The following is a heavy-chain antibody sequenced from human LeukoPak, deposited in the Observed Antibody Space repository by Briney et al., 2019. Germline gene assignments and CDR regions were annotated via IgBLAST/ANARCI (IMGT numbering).Heavy chain of an antibody. V-gene: IGHV4-38-2*02. CDR2: FYHSVST. Sequence: PSETLSLTCTVSGNSINRGYYWGWIRQPPGKGLEWIGSFYHSVSTYYNPSLKSQVTISVDPSKNQFSLKLSSVTAADTAVYYCARDMRGGNSYYFDSWGQGTLVTVSS. J-gene: IGHJ4*02. CDR3: ARDMRGGNSYYFDS. CDR1: GNSINRGYY. D-gene: IGHD4-23*01.